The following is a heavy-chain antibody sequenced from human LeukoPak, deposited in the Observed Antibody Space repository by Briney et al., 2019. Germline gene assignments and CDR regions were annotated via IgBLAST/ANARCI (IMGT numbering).Heavy chain of an antibody. V-gene: IGHV3-72*01. D-gene: IGHD2-21*02. Sequence: GALRLSCAASGFTFSDHYMDWVRQAPGKGLEWVGRTRNKANSYTTEYAASVKGRFTISRDDSKNSLYLQMNSLKTEDTAVYYCARARYCGGDCSHDAFDIWGQGTMVTVSS. CDR2: TRNKANSYTT. CDR1: GFTFSDHY. J-gene: IGHJ3*02. CDR3: ARARYCGGDCSHDAFDI.